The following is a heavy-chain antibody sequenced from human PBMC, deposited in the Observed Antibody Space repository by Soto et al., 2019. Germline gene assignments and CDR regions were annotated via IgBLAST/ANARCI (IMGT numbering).Heavy chain of an antibody. CDR3: AGGGAGSGPFTWELPDH. CDR2: IPPFSGDV. J-gene: IGHJ4*02. CDR1: GNTFTYRY. V-gene: IGHV1-45*02. Sequence: QMQLVQSGAEVKKTGSSVTVSCKALGNTFTYRYLHWVRQAPGQALEWMGWIPPFSGDVHYAQQFQERVTITRDRSINTAYMQSSSLRSEGTAMYFCAGGGAGSGPFTWELPDHWGQGTLVTVSS. D-gene: IGHD1-26*01.